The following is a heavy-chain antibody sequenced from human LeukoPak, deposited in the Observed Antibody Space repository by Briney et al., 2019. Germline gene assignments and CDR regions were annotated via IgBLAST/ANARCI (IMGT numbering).Heavy chain of an antibody. D-gene: IGHD3-22*01. Sequence: GGSLRLSCAASGFTFSSYSMNWVRQAPGKGLEWVSSISSSSSTIYYADSVKGRFTISKDNSKTTLYLQMNSLRAEDTAVYYCAKENWVYNWKYDSSGSGINYWGQGTRVTVSS. J-gene: IGHJ4*02. V-gene: IGHV3-48*01. CDR3: AKENWVYNWKYDSSGSGINY. CDR1: GFTFSSYS. CDR2: ISSSSSTI.